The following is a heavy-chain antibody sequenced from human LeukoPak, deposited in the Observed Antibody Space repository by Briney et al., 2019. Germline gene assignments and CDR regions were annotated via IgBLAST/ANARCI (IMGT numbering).Heavy chain of an antibody. CDR1: GFTFDDYA. CDR2: ISWNSGSI. Sequence: GGSLRLSCAASGFTFDDYAMHWVRQAPGKGLEWVSGISWNSGSIGYADSVKGRFTISRDNAKNSLYLQMNSLRAEDTAMYYCVKPYYYSSGSLNWGQGTLVTVSS. J-gene: IGHJ4*02. CDR3: VKPYYYSSGSLN. V-gene: IGHV3-9*01. D-gene: IGHD3-10*01.